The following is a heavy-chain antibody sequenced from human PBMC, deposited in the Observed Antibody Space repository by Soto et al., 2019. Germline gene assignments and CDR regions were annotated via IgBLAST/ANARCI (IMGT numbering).Heavy chain of an antibody. D-gene: IGHD3-3*01. CDR2: ISDGGERT. CDR3: ARDRSTDFGLDV. V-gene: IGHV3-23*01. Sequence: VLLLESGGDSVQPGGSLRLSCVAAGFTFSDYVMSWVRQVPGKGLEWVSSISDGGERTDYRDSVRGRFTISRDNARFTLHLQMNSLRVDDTATYFCARDRSTDFGLDVWGQGTTVTVSS. J-gene: IGHJ6*02. CDR1: GFTFSDYV.